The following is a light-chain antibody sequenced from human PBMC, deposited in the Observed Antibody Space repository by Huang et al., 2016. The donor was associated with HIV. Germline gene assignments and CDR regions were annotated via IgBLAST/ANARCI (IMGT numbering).Light chain of an antibody. Sequence: VMMSQSPATLAASPGERVTLSCGASQSVNPNLAWYQQKPGQPPRLLIYAASTRATGVPARFAGGGSGTEFTLTIDSLQSDDFAVYYCQQYNKWPPEYTFGQGTRLEIK. J-gene: IGKJ2*01. CDR2: AAS. V-gene: IGKV3-15*01. CDR3: QQYNKWPPEYT. CDR1: QSVNPN.